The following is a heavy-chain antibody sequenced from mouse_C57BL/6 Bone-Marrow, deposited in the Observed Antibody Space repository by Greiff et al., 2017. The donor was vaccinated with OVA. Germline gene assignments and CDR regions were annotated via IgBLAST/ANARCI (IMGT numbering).Heavy chain of an antibody. Sequence: ESGPGLVKPSQSLSLTCSVTGYSITSGYYWNWIRQFPGNKLEWMGYISYDGSNNYNPSLKNRISITRDTSTNQFFLKLNSVTTEDTATYYCARERVWYPYAMDYWGQGTSVTVSS. D-gene: IGHD2-10*02. CDR2: ISYDGSN. CDR3: ARERVWYPYAMDY. V-gene: IGHV3-6*01. J-gene: IGHJ4*01. CDR1: GYSITSGYY.